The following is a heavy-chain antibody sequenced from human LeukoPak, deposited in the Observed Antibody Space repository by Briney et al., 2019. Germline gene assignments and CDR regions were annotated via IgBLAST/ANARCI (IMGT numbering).Heavy chain of an antibody. CDR3: ARVFGDSSGFRNAFDI. J-gene: IGHJ3*02. CDR1: GFTFGDYS. Sequence: GGSLRLSCTTSGFTFGDYSMSWVRQAPGKGLEWVSSISSSSNYIYYADSVKGRFTISRDNAKNSLYLQMNSLRAEDTAVYYCARVFGDSSGFRNAFDIWGQGTMVTVSS. CDR2: ISSSSNYI. V-gene: IGHV3-21*01. D-gene: IGHD3-22*01.